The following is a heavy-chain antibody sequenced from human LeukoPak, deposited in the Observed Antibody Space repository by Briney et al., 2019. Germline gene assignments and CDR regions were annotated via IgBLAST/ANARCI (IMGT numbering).Heavy chain of an antibody. CDR3: ARTLEGRVAYYDILTGFGWYFDL. J-gene: IGHJ2*01. CDR2: MNPNSGNT. D-gene: IGHD3-9*01. Sequence: ASVKVSCKASGYTFTSYDINWVRQATGQELEWMGWMNPNSGNTGYAQKFQGRVTMTRNTSISTAYMELSSLRSEDTAVYYCARTLEGRVAYYDILTGFGWYFDLWGRGTLVTVSS. V-gene: IGHV1-8*01. CDR1: GYTFTSYD.